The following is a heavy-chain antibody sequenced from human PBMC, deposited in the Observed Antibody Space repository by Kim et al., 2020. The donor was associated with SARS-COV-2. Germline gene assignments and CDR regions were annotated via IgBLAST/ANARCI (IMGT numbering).Heavy chain of an antibody. CDR1: GGSISSGGYY. D-gene: IGHD2-2*01. CDR3: ARGGYCSSTSCYSFDY. J-gene: IGHJ4*02. Sequence: SETLSLTCTVSGGSISSGGYYWSWIRQHPGKGLEWIGYIYYSGSTYYNPSLKSQVTISVDTSKNQFSLKLSSVTAADTAVYYCARGGYCSSTSCYSFDYWGQGTLVTVSS. V-gene: IGHV4-31*01. CDR2: IYYSGST.